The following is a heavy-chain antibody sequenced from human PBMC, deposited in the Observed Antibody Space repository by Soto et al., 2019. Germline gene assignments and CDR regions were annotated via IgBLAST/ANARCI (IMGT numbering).Heavy chain of an antibody. V-gene: IGHV3-23*01. CDR3: ASTLMGYDSSGYYYAARYFDY. D-gene: IGHD3-22*01. J-gene: IGHJ4*02. Sequence: PGGSLRLSCAASGFTFSSYAMSWVRQAPGKGLEWVSAISGSGGSTYYADSVKGRFTISRDNSKNTLYLQMNSLRAEDTAVYYCASTLMGYDSSGYYYAARYFDYWGQGTLVTVSS. CDR1: GFTFSSYA. CDR2: ISGSGGST.